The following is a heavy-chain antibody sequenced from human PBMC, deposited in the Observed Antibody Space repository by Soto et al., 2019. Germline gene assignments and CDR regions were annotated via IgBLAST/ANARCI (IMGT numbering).Heavy chain of an antibody. J-gene: IGHJ4*02. CDR3: ARSRIFGVVIDF. D-gene: IGHD3-3*01. Sequence: ESGGGLVKPGGSLRLSCAASGFTFSDYYMSWIRQAPGKGLEWVSYISSSGSTTYYADSVKGRFTISRDNAKNSVYLQMNSLRAEDTAVYYCARSRIFGVVIDFWGQGTLVTVSS. V-gene: IGHV3-11*01. CDR2: ISSSGSTT. CDR1: GFTFSDYY.